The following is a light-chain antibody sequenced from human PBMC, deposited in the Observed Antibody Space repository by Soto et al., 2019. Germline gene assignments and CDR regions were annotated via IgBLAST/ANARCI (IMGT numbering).Light chain of an antibody. V-gene: IGLV2-14*03. Sequence: QSALTQPASVSGSPGQSITISCTGTSSDVGYYNSVSWYQRHPGKVPKLIIYDVSSRPSGVSNRFSGFKSGNTASLTSSGLQAEDEADYYCSSYPSSETHVLFGGGTKLTVL. CDR3: SSYPSSETHVL. J-gene: IGLJ2*01. CDR2: DVS. CDR1: SSDVGYYNS.